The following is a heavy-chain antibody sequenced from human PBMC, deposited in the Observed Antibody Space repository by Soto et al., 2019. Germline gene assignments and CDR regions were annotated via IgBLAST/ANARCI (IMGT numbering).Heavy chain of an antibody. Sequence: PGGSLRLSCAASGFTFSSYGMHWVRQAPGKGLEWVAVTSYDGSNKYYADSVKGRFTISRDNSKNTLYLQMNSLRAEDTAVYYCAKDRAGATAYYYYGMDVWGQGTTVTVSS. CDR1: GFTFSSYG. D-gene: IGHD1-26*01. CDR3: AKDRAGATAYYYYGMDV. J-gene: IGHJ6*02. CDR2: TSYDGSNK. V-gene: IGHV3-30*18.